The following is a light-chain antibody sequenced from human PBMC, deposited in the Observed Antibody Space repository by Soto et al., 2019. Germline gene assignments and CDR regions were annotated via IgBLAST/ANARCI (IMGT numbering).Light chain of an antibody. J-gene: IGKJ4*01. CDR1: QSVSSY. CDR3: QQRSNWPPGGLT. V-gene: IGKV3-11*01. Sequence: EIVLTESPATLSLSPGERATLSCRASQSVSSYLAWYQQKPGQAPRLPIYDASNRATGIPARFSGSGSGTDFTLTISSLAPEDFAVYYCQQRSNWPPGGLTFGGGTKVEIK. CDR2: DAS.